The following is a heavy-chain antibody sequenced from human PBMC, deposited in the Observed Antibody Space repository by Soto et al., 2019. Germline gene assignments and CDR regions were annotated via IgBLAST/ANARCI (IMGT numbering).Heavy chain of an antibody. CDR3: TTLGNYYDSSGSYQYCFDY. D-gene: IGHD3-22*01. Sequence: GGSLRLSCAVSGFPLSNYAMTWVRHSPRKGLEWVASDNTRDYRTFYADSVEGRFTISRDDSENTLSLQMDSLKTEDTAVYYCTTLGNYYDSSGSYQYCFDYWGQGTLVTVSS. V-gene: IGHV3-23*05. CDR2: DNTRDYRT. CDR1: GFPLSNYA. J-gene: IGHJ4*02.